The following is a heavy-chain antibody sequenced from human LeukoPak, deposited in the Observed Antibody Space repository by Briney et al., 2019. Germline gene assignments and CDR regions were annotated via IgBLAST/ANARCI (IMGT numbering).Heavy chain of an antibody. J-gene: IGHJ4*02. V-gene: IGHV4-39*07. D-gene: IGHD1-26*01. CDR3: ARSRGGSWGEIDY. Sequence: SETLSLTCTVSGGSISSSSYYWGWIRQPPGKGLEWIGSIYYSGSTYYNPSLKNRVTISVDTSKNQFSLKLSSVTAADTAVYYCARSRGGSWGEIDYWGQGTLVTVSS. CDR2: IYYSGST. CDR1: GGSISSSSYY.